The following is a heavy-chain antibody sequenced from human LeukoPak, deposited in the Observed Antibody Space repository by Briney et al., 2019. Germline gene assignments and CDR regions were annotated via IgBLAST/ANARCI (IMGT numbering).Heavy chain of an antibody. CDR3: ARAAYSSGWYFGI. D-gene: IGHD6-19*01. J-gene: IGHJ3*02. V-gene: IGHV3-48*02. CDR1: GFTFSSYS. Sequence: GGSLRLSCAASGFTFSSYSMNWVRQAPGKGLEWVSYISSSSSSTIYYADSVKGRFTISRDNAKNSLYLQMNSLRDEDTAVYYCARAAYSSGWYFGIWGQGTMVTVSS. CDR2: ISSSSSSTI.